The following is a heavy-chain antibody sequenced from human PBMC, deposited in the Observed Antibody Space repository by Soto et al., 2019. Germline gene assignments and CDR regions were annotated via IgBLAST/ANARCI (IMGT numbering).Heavy chain of an antibody. CDR3: ATKRSFHFEN. J-gene: IGHJ4*02. CDR2: LSYDGSTN. CDR1: GFTFSDYD. V-gene: IGHV3-30*03. Sequence: QVQLVESGGGVAQPGRSLRLSCAASGFTFSDYDMHWVRQAPGKGLEWVAVLSYDGSTNHYADSLKGRFTISRDNSKSTLFLQMNGLRAEDTAVYYCATKRSFHFENWGQGTLVTVSS. D-gene: IGHD1-1*01.